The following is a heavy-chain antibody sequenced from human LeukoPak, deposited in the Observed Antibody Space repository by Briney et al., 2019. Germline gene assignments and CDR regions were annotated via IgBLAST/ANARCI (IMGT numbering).Heavy chain of an antibody. CDR2: INPNSGGT. CDR3: ARGQGSSFDYYMDV. CDR1: GYTFTGYY. J-gene: IGHJ6*03. V-gene: IGHV1-2*02. D-gene: IGHD6-6*01. Sequence: VKVSCKASGYTFTGYYIHWVRQAPGQGLEWMGWINPNSGGTNYAQKFQGRVTMTRDTSISAAYMELSRLRSEDTAVYYCARGQGSSFDYYMDVWGKGTTVTVSS.